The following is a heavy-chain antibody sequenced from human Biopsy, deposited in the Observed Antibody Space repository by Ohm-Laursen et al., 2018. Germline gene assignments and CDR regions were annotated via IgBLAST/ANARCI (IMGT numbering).Heavy chain of an antibody. V-gene: IGHV4-59*10. Sequence: PGTLSLTCAVYNVSFSSFYWSWIRQPPGKGLEWIGRIYPGGSTNYNPSLKSRVTMSVDTSKKQLSLRLRSVTAADTAMYYCASVVLGPTNDAFDLWGQGTMVVVSS. CDR3: ASVVLGPTNDAFDL. D-gene: IGHD3-22*01. J-gene: IGHJ3*01. CDR2: IYPGGST. CDR1: NVSFSSFY.